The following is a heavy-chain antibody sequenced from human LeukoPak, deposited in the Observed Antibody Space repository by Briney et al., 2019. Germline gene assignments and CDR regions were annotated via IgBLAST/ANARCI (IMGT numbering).Heavy chain of an antibody. D-gene: IGHD3-10*01. V-gene: IGHV3-23*01. CDR3: AKEMMVRGDPFDY. CDR2: ISGSGGST. CDR1: GFTFSSYA. Sequence: GGSLTLSCAASGFTFSSYAMSWVRQAPGKGLEWVSAISGSGGSTYYADSVKGRFTISRDNSKSTLYLQMNSLRAEDTAVYYCAKEMMVRGDPFDYWGQGTLVTVSS. J-gene: IGHJ4*02.